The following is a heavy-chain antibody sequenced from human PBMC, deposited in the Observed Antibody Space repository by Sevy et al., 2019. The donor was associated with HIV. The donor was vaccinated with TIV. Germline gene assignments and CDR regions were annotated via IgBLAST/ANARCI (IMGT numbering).Heavy chain of an antibody. CDR1: GGTFSSYA. J-gene: IGHJ4*02. D-gene: IGHD3-3*01. CDR2: IIPIFGTA. Sequence: ASVKVSCKASGGTFSSYAISWVRQAPGQGLEWMGGIIPIFGTANYAQKVQGIVTITADESTSTAYMELSSLRSEDTAVYYCATYRRHYDFWSGYPTYFDYWGQGTLVTVSS. V-gene: IGHV1-69*13. CDR3: ATYRRHYDFWSGYPTYFDY.